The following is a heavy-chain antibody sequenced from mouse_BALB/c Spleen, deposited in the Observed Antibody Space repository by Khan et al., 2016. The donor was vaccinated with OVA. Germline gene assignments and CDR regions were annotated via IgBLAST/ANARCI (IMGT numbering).Heavy chain of an antibody. J-gene: IGHJ2*01. Sequence: VHLKESGPELVRPGASVKISCKASGYSFTGYFMNWVMQSHGKSLEWIGRINPHIGETFYNQRFKDKATLTVNESSRTAHMGLRSLASEDSAVDYCTRIYRSDFDYWGQGTTLTVSS. V-gene: IGHV1-20*02. D-gene: IGHD1-1*01. CDR2: INPHIGET. CDR3: TRIYRSDFDY. CDR1: GYSFTGYF.